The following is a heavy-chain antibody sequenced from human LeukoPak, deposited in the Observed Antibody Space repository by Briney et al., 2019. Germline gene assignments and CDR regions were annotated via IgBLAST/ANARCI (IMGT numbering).Heavy chain of an antibody. CDR1: GYTFTGYY. J-gene: IGHJ5*02. CDR3: AREEGRDGMIDDNWFDP. D-gene: IGHD5-24*01. Sequence: AASVKVSCKASGYTFTGYYMHWVRQAPGQGLEWMGWINPNSGGTNYAQKFQGRVTMTRDTSISTAYMELSRLRSDDTAVYYCAREEGRDGMIDDNWFDPWGQGTLVTVSS. V-gene: IGHV1-2*02. CDR2: INPNSGGT.